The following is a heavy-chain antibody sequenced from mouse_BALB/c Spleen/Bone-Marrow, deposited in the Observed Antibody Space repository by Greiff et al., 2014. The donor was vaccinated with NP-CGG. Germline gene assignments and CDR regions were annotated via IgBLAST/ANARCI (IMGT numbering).Heavy chain of an antibody. J-gene: IGHJ1*01. CDR1: GFNIKDTY. CDR3: TKPSFYYGSSYWYFDV. Sequence: EVQVVESGAELAKPGASVKLSCTASGFNIKDTYMHWVKQRPEQGLEWIGRIDPANGDTKYDPKFQGKATITADTSSNTAYLQLSSLTSEDTDVYYCTKPSFYYGSSYWYFDVWGAGTTVTVSS. D-gene: IGHD1-1*01. CDR2: IDPANGDT. V-gene: IGHV14-3*02.